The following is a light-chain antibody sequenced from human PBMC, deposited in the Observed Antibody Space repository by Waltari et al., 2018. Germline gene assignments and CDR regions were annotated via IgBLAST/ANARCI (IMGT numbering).Light chain of an antibody. CDR1: RSDVGSYNF. CDR3: CSYAGSSTLV. V-gene: IGLV2-23*01. Sequence: QSALTQPASVSGSPGQSITISCTGTRSDVGSYNFVSWYQQHPGKAPKLMIYEGSKRPSGVSNRFSGSKSGNTASLTISGLQAEDEADYYCCSYAGSSTLVFGGGTKLTVL. J-gene: IGLJ2*01. CDR2: EGS.